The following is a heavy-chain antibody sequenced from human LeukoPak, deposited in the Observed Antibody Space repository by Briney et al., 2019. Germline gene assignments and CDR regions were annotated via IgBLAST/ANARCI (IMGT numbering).Heavy chain of an antibody. CDR1: GVAISRGGYA. J-gene: IGHJ5*02. D-gene: IGHD6-19*01. CDR2: IYHSGTT. CDR3: VRGRYSSGWFKDKNWFDP. Sequence: SETLSLTCAVSGVAISRGGYAWDWIRQPPGKGLEWIAYIYHSGTTYYNPSLKSRATISVDTSKNQFSLKLSSVTAADTAVYYCVRGRYSSGWFKDKNWFDPWGQGIPVTVSS. V-gene: IGHV4-30-4*07.